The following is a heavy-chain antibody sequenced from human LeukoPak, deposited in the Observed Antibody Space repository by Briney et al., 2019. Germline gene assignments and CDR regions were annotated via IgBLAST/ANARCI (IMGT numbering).Heavy chain of an antibody. CDR3: ARYGSGTYPRFDY. V-gene: IGHV4-59*08. D-gene: IGHD3-10*01. Sequence: SETLSLTCTVSGGSISGYYWSWIRQSPGKGLEWIGYIYNSGSTNYNPSLQSRVTISVDTSKNQFSLNLSSVTAADTAVYYCARYGSGTYPRFDYWGQGNLVTVSS. CDR2: IYNSGST. J-gene: IGHJ4*02. CDR1: GGSISGYY.